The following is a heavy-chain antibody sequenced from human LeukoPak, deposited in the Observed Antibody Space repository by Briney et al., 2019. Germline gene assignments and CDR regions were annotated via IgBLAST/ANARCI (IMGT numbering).Heavy chain of an antibody. CDR2: INQDGSEN. V-gene: IGHV3-7*01. CDR3: ARDVRGGYHDY. Sequence: GGSLRLSCAASGFTMSSYWMSWVRQAPGKGLEWVANINQDGSENYYVDSVKGRFTISRDNAKNTLYLQMNSLRAEDTAVYFCARDVRGGYHDYWGQGTLVTVSS. D-gene: IGHD5-18*01. J-gene: IGHJ4*02. CDR1: GFTMSSYW.